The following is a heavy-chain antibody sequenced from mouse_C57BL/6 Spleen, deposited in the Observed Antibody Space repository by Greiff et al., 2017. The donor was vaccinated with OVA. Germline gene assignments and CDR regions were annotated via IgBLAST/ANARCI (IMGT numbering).Heavy chain of an antibody. Sequence: VHLVESGAELVRPGTSVKVSCKASGYAFTNYLIEWVKQRPGQGLEWIGVINPGSGGTNYNEKFKGKATLTADKSSSTAYMQLSSLTSEDSAVYFCARYGDYDGYYFDDWGQGTTLTVSS. CDR2: INPGSGGT. V-gene: IGHV1-54*01. CDR1: GYAFTNYL. CDR3: ARYGDYDGYYFDD. J-gene: IGHJ2*01. D-gene: IGHD2-4*01.